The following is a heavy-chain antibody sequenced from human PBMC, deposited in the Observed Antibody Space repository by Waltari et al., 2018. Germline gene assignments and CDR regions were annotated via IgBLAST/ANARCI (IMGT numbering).Heavy chain of an antibody. CDR1: GASVSSRIHY. J-gene: IGHJ4*02. CDR2: ITHSGGA. Sequence: QLQLQESGPGLVKPSETLSLTCTVSGASVSSRIHYWGWIRQSPGKGLEWIGSITHSGGAYYNPSLRSRVTLLVDTSKNQFSLRVNSVTAADMALYYCARHMTTVTTSSFDYWGQGALVTVSS. D-gene: IGHD4-17*01. CDR3: ARHMTTVTTSSFDY. V-gene: IGHV4-39*07.